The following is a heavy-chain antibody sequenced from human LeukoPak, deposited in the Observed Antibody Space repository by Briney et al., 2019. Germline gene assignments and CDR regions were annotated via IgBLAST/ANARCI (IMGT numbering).Heavy chain of an antibody. V-gene: IGHV3-23*01. CDR2: FSATDGSA. J-gene: IGHJ3*01. CDR3: ARAKIAAAGTGAFDV. D-gene: IGHD6-13*01. Sequence: GGSLRLSCAASGFTFSSYAMTWVRQAPGKGLEWVSAFSATDGSAQYAESVEGRFTISRDNSKNTLFLQMNSLGAEDMAVYHCARAKIAAAGTGAFDVWGQGTLVTISS. CDR1: GFTFSSYA.